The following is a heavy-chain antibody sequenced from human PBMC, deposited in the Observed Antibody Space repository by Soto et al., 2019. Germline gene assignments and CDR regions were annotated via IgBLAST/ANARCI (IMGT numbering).Heavy chain of an antibody. CDR1: GFNFNTYS. Sequence: GGSLRLSCAVSGFNFNTYSMNWVRQAPGKGLEWVSVISSSSTTIGYADSVKGRFTIFRDNANNSLYLQMKSLRGEDTAVYYGARRNYSSWGGSSKDLFDLWGQGTMVTVSS. V-gene: IGHV3-48*04. J-gene: IGHJ4*02. CDR3: ARRNYSSWGGSSKDLFDL. D-gene: IGHD3-16*01. CDR2: ISSSSTTI.